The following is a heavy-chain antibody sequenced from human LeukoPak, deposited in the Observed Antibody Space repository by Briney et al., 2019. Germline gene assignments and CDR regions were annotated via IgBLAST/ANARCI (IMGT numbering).Heavy chain of an antibody. D-gene: IGHD1-14*01. CDR2: IYYSGST. J-gene: IGHJ4*02. Sequence: SETLSLTCTVSGGSISSSSYYWGWIRQPPGKGLEWIGYIYYSGSTYYNPSLKSRVTISVDTSKNQFSLKLSSVTAADTAVYYCARAPTEFDSWGQGTLVTVSS. CDR3: ARAPTEFDS. V-gene: IGHV4-30-4*08. CDR1: GGSISSSSYY.